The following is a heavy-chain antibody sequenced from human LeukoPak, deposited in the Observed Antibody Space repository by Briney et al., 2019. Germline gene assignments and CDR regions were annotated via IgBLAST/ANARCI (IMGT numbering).Heavy chain of an antibody. CDR1: GYTFTRYW. D-gene: IGHD6-19*01. CDR2: IYPGDSDT. CDR3: SRTSGWYSSWFDP. Sequence: GESLKISCKGSGYTFTRYWIGWVRQMPGKGLEWMAIIYPGDSDTRYSPSFQGQVTISLHKSISTAYMQRSKLKASDTGIYYCSRTSGWYSSWFDPWGQGTLVTVSS. V-gene: IGHV5-51*01. J-gene: IGHJ5*02.